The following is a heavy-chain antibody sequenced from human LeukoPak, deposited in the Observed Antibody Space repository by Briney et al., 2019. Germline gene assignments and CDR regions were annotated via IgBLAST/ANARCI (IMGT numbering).Heavy chain of an antibody. CDR3: ANSIDFDYGDYYFDY. Sequence: SQTLSLTCTVSGGSISSYYWTWIRQPPGKGLEWIGYIYYSGSTNYNPSLKSRVTISVDTSKNQFSLKLSSVTAADTAVYYCANSIDFDYGDYYFDYWGQGALVTISS. J-gene: IGHJ4*02. CDR1: GGSISSYY. CDR2: IYYSGST. D-gene: IGHD4-17*01. V-gene: IGHV4-59*01.